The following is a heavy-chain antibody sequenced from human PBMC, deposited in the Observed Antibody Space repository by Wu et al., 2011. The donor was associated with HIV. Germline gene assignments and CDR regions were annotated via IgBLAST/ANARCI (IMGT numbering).Heavy chain of an antibody. V-gene: IGHV1-18*01. CDR1: GYTLTSYG. CDR3: ARDLYYDSSGYNAHFDY. D-gene: IGHD3-22*01. CDR2: ISVNSGDT. Sequence: EVKKPGASVKVSCKASGYTLTSYGISWVRQAPGQGLEWLGWISVNSGDTNYAQRLQGRVTMTTDTSTSTAYMELRSLRSDDTAVYYCARDLYYDSSGYNAHFDYWGQGTLVTVSS. J-gene: IGHJ4*02.